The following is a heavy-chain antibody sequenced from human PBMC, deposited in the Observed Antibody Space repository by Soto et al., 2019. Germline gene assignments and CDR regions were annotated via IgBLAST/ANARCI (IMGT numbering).Heavy chain of an antibody. CDR3: ARADRSGSGTHYFDY. CDR1: GYTFTSYG. CDR2: MNPNTGNT. Sequence: ASVKVSGKASGYTFTSYGVNWVRQAAGQGLEWMGWMNPNTGNTGYAQKFQGRVTLTRDTSISTAYLELSSLTSEDTAVYYCARADRSGSGTHYFDYWGQGTLVTVSS. D-gene: IGHD3-10*01. J-gene: IGHJ4*02. V-gene: IGHV1-8*01.